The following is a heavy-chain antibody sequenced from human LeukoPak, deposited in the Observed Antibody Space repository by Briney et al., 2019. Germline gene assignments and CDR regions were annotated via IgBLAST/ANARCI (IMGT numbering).Heavy chain of an antibody. J-gene: IGHJ6*02. CDR1: GFTVSSNY. D-gene: IGHD3-16*01. CDR2: IYSGGST. CDR3: ARESPPLRWNYYYGMDV. V-gene: IGHV3-53*01. Sequence: GGPLRLSCAASGFTVSSNYMSWVRQAPGKGLEWVSVIYSGGSTYYADSVKGRFTISRDNSKNTLYLQMNSLRAEDTAVYYCARESPPLRWNYYYGMDVWGQGTTVTVSS.